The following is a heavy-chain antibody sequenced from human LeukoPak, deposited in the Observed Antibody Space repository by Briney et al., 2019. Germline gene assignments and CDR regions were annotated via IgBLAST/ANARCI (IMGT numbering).Heavy chain of an antibody. CDR2: IYYSGSI. V-gene: IGHV4-39*01. J-gene: IGHJ5*02. D-gene: IGHD3-22*01. Sequence: SETLSLTCSVSGGSISSSSYYWGWIRQPPGKGLEWIGSIYYSGSIYYNPSLKSRVTISVDTSENQFSLKLSSVTAADTAVYYCARPGDSSGYYNWFDPWGQGTLVTVSS. CDR3: ARPGDSSGYYNWFDP. CDR1: GGSISSSSYY.